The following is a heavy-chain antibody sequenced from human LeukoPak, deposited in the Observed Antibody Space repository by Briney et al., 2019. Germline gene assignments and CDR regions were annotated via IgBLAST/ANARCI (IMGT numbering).Heavy chain of an antibody. CDR2: MGGDSSQT. CDR3: EKQPYKYYNLGV. D-gene: IGHD1-14*01. CDR1: GLTSHDYA. V-gene: IGHV3-23*01. J-gene: IGHJ6*03. Sequence: TGGSLRLSCAISGLTSHDYAMTWVRQAPGKGLEWVSTMGGDSSQTYYAASVRGRFTISRDNSNYVLFLHMNSLRAGDAAIYYCEKQPYKYYNLGVWGKGTTVTIFS.